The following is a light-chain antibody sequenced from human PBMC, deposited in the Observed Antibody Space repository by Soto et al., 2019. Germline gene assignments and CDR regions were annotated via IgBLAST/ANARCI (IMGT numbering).Light chain of an antibody. Sequence: QTVVTQSPSASASLGASVKLTCTLSSGHSRYAIAWHQQQPEKGPRFLMKINSDGSHNKGDGIPYRFSGSSSGAERYLIISSLQSDDEADYYCQTWGTGIPIFGGGTQLTVL. CDR3: QTWGTGIPI. CDR1: SGHSRYA. CDR2: INSDGSH. V-gene: IGLV4-69*01. J-gene: IGLJ2*01.